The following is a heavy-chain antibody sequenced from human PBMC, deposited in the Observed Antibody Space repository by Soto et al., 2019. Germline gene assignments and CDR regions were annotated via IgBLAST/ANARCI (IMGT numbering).Heavy chain of an antibody. Sequence: SETLSLTCTVSGVSISNSSYYWGWIRRPPGKGLEWIGTIYYSGITYYNPSLKSRVTISVDTSKSQFSLKLTSVTAADTAVYYCARHGSNWGQGTLVTVSS. CDR2: IYYSGIT. CDR1: GVSISNSSYY. V-gene: IGHV4-39*01. J-gene: IGHJ4*02. CDR3: ARHGSN.